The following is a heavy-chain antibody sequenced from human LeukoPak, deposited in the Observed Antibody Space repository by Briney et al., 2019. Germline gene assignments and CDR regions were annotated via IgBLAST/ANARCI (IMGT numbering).Heavy chain of an antibody. CDR1: GGSISSGSYY. D-gene: IGHD3-3*01. CDR2: IYTSGST. CDR3: ARVVAYDFWSGYGDV. V-gene: IGHV4-61*02. J-gene: IGHJ6*04. Sequence: PSETLSLTCTVSGGSISSGSYYWSWIRQPAGKGLEWIGRIYTSGSTNYNPSLKSRVTISVDTSKNQFSLKLSSVTAADTAVYYCARVVAYDFWSGYGDVWGKGTTVTVSS.